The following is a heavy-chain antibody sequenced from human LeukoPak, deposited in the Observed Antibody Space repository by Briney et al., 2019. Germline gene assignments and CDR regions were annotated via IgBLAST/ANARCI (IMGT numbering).Heavy chain of an antibody. CDR2: MSSSDDGR. Sequence: GGSLRLSCATSGFSFSSYAMSWVRQAPGKGLEWVSAMSSSDDGRYYAASVRGRFTISRDTSRSTLYLQMNSLRAEDTAVYYCARDEIGVTTRGNYYSYMDVWGKGTTVTVSS. CDR1: GFSFSSYA. CDR3: ARDEIGVTTRGNYYSYMDV. J-gene: IGHJ6*03. D-gene: IGHD5-12*01. V-gene: IGHV3-23*01.